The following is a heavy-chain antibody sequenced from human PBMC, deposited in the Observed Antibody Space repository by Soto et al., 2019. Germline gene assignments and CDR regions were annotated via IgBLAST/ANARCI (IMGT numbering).Heavy chain of an antibody. Sequence: ASVKVSCKASGYTFTSYGISWVRQAPGQGLEWMGWISAYNGNTNYARKLQGRVTMTTDTSTSTAYMELRSLRSDDTAVYYCARVGVRGDDYGDYFGGEDAFDIWGQGTMVTVS. CDR1: GYTFTSYG. CDR2: ISAYNGNT. CDR3: ARVGVRGDDYGDYFGGEDAFDI. J-gene: IGHJ3*02. D-gene: IGHD4-17*01. V-gene: IGHV1-18*01.